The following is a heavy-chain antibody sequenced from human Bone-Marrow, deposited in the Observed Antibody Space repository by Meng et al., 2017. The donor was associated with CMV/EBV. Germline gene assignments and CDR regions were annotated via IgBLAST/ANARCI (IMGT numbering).Heavy chain of an antibody. D-gene: IGHD2-2*01. CDR2: ISSDGSTT. Sequence: GESLKISCAASGFTFSRYWMHWVRHAPGKGLVWVSRISSDGSTTNYADSVKGRFTISRDNAKNTLYLQMNSLRAEDTAVYYCARDHCSSTSCYEAAFDIWGQGTMVTVSS. CDR3: ARDHCSSTSCYEAAFDI. V-gene: IGHV3-74*01. J-gene: IGHJ3*02. CDR1: GFTFSRYW.